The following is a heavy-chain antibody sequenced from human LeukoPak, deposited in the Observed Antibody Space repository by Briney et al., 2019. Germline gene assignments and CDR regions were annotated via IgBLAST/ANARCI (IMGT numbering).Heavy chain of an antibody. D-gene: IGHD2-21*01. CDR1: GFTFSDYA. Sequence: GGSLRLSCAASGFTFSDYAVHCVRQAPGKGLEWVALISYDGTNKYYGDSVKGRFTISRDNSENTLYLQMNSLRAEDTAVYCCARDRAKVIATLMEWGQGTLVTVSS. CDR3: ARDRAKVIATLME. CDR2: ISYDGTNK. J-gene: IGHJ4*02. V-gene: IGHV3-30-3*01.